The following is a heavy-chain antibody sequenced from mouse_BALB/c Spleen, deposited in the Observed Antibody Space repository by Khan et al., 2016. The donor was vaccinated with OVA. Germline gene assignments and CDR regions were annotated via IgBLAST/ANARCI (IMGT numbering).Heavy chain of an antibody. Sequence: QIQLVQSGPELKKPGETVKISCKASGYTFTNYGMNWVKQAPGKGLKWMGWINTYTGEPTYADDFKGRFAFSLETSASTAYLQFNNLKNDDMATYFCAKTYYSYDRYFDVWGAGTTVTVSS. D-gene: IGHD2-12*01. V-gene: IGHV9-1*02. CDR3: AKTYYSYDRYFDV. CDR2: INTYTGEP. J-gene: IGHJ1*01. CDR1: GYTFTNYG.